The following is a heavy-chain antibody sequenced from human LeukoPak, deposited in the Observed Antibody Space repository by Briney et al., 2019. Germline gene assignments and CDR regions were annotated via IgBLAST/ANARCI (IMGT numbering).Heavy chain of an antibody. CDR3: ARVGDILTGYPYYFDY. V-gene: IGHV1-18*03. D-gene: IGHD3-9*01. J-gene: IGHJ4*02. CDR1: GYTFSNYG. CDR2: ISAYKGNT. Sequence: GASVKVSCKASGYTFSNYGITWVRQAPGQGLEWLGWISAYKGNTNYAQKLQGRVTMTTDTSTSTAYMELRSLRSDDMAVYYCARVGDILTGYPYYFDYWGQGMLVTVSS.